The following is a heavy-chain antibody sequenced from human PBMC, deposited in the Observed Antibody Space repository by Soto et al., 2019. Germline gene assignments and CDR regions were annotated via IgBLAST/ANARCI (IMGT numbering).Heavy chain of an antibody. CDR3: ARDQRAYYDFWSGPNGNWFDP. Sequence: SVKVSCKASGGTFSSYTISWVRQAPGQGLEWMGRIIPILGIANYAQRFQGRVTITADKSTSTAYMELSSLRSEDTAVYYRARDQRAYYDFWSGPNGNWFDPWGQGTLVTVSS. V-gene: IGHV1-69*04. CDR2: IIPILGIA. D-gene: IGHD3-3*01. J-gene: IGHJ5*02. CDR1: GGTFSSYT.